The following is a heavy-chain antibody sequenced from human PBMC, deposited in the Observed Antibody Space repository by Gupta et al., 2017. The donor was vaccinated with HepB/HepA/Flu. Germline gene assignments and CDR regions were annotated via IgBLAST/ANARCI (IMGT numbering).Heavy chain of an antibody. Sequence: EVQLLESGGGLVQPGGSLRLSCAASGFTFSSYPMSCVRQAPGKGLEWVSAISGSGGSTYYADSVKGRFTISRDNSKNTLYLQMNSLRAEDTAVYYCAKEYCSSTSCYGGGFDYWGQGTLVTVSS. CDR2: ISGSGGST. J-gene: IGHJ4*02. CDR1: GFTFSSYP. D-gene: IGHD2-2*01. V-gene: IGHV3-23*01. CDR3: AKEYCSSTSCYGGGFDY.